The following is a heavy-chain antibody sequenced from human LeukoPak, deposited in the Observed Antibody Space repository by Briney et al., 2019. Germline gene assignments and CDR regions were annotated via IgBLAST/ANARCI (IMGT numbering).Heavy chain of an antibody. CDR3: ARQSRWLQSEIFDY. Sequence: GESLEISWQGSGYSFTSYWIGWVRQMPGKGLEGMGIIYPGDSDTRYSPSFQGQVTISADKSISTAYLQWSSLKASDTAMYYCARQSRWLQSEIFDYWGQGTLVTVSS. J-gene: IGHJ4*02. D-gene: IGHD5-24*01. CDR2: IYPGDSDT. CDR1: GYSFTSYW. V-gene: IGHV5-51*01.